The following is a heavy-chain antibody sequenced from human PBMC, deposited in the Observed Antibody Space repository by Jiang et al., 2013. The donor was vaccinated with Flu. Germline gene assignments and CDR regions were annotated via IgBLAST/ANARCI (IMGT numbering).Heavy chain of an antibody. CDR2: ITYDGVNK. CDR3: AKDRFPLRDYHHSAVGLDN. V-gene: IGHV3-30*02. CDR1: GFSFSSYG. J-gene: IGHJ4*02. D-gene: IGHD6-19*01. Sequence: VQLVESGGGVVRPGSSLRLSCATSGFSFSSYGIHWVRQAPGKGLEWLTSITYDGVNKFYRESVKGRFTISRDNSLDSLYLQLNSLTPDDTAVYFCAKDRFPLRDYHHSAVGLDNWGQGTLVTVSS.